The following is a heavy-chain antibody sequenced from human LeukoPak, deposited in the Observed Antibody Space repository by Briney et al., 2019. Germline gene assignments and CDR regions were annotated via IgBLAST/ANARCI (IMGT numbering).Heavy chain of an antibody. Sequence: PGGSLRLSCAASGFTFSSYGMHWVRQAPGKGREWVAVIWYDGSNKYYADSVKGRFTISRDNSKSTLYLQMNSLRAEDTAVYYCAKDRGYCSGGSCYFGYYFDYWGQGTLVAVSS. CDR2: IWYDGSNK. V-gene: IGHV3-33*06. J-gene: IGHJ4*02. CDR3: AKDRGYCSGGSCYFGYYFDY. CDR1: GFTFSSYG. D-gene: IGHD2-15*01.